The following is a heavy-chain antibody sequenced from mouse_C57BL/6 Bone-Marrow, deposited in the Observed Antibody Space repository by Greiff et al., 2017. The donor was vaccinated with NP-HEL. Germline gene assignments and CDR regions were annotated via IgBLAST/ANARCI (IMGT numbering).Heavy chain of an antibody. J-gene: IGHJ1*03. D-gene: IGHD1-1*01. CDR1: GYTFTSYW. CDR3: ARGAITTVVAPYWYFDV. V-gene: IGHV1-72*01. CDR2: IDPNSGGT. Sequence: VQLQQPGAELVKPGASVKLSCKASGYTFTSYWMHWVKQRPGRGLEWIGRIDPNSGGTKYNEKFKSKATLTVDKPSSTAYMQLSSLTSEDSAVYYCARGAITTVVAPYWYFDVWGTGTTVTVSS.